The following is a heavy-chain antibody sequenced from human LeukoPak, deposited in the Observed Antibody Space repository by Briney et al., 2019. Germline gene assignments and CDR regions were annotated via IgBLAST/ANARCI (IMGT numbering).Heavy chain of an antibody. CDR3: AKSAAGIDSLYNWFDP. CDR1: GFTFDDYA. CDR2: ISWNSGSI. V-gene: IGHV3-9*01. D-gene: IGHD6-13*01. J-gene: IGHJ5*02. Sequence: PGGSLRLSCAASGFTFDDYAMHWVRQAPGKGLEWVSGISWNSGSIGYADSVKGRFTISRDNAKNSLYLQMNSLRAEDTALYYCAKSAAGIDSLYNWFDPWGQGTLVTVSS.